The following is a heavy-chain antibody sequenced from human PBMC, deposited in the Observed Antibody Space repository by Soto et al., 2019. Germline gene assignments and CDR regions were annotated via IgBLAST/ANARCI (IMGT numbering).Heavy chain of an antibody. V-gene: IGHV1-18*01. D-gene: IGHD3-10*01. J-gene: IGHJ4*02. Sequence: AVKLSSKAWVYSFAGYGSNWRMQAPGQELELMGLISAYNCNTNYAQKLQGRVTMTTDTSTSTAYRELRSLRSDDTAVYHCARFGVDVDIVEDPYSYCGQGT. CDR3: ARFGVDVDIVEDPYSY. CDR1: VYSFAGYG. CDR2: ISAYNCNT.